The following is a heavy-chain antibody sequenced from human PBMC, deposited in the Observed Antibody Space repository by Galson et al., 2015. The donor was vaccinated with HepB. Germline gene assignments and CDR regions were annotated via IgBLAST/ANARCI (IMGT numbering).Heavy chain of an antibody. D-gene: IGHD2-21*02. CDR2: ISSDGSNE. V-gene: IGHV3-30-3*01. CDR1: GFTFSRYV. J-gene: IGHJ3*01. Sequence: SLRLSCATSGFTFSRYVMHWVRQAPGKGLEWVAVISSDGSNESYADSVKGRFTISRDNSKNTVYLQMNSLRAEDTAVYYCARVGRIVVVTAVHDAFDVWGQGTMVTVSS. CDR3: ARVGRIVVVTAVHDAFDV.